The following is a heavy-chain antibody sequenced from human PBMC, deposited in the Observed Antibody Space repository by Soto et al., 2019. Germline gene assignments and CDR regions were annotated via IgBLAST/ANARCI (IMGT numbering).Heavy chain of an antibody. V-gene: IGHV3-23*01. CDR1: GFTFSSYA. CDR2: ISGSGGST. Sequence: GGSLRLSCAASGFTFSSYAMSWVRQAPGKGLEWVSAISGSGGSTYYADSVKGRFTISRDNSKNTLYLQMNSLRAEDTAVYYCARYCSSGFIANWGSCDAFDISGQAPLLTVSS. J-gene: IGHJ3*02. CDR3: ARYCSSGFIANWGSCDAFDI. D-gene: IGHD6-19*01.